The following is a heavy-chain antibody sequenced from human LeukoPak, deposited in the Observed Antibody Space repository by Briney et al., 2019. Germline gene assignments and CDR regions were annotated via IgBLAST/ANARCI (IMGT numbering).Heavy chain of an antibody. J-gene: IGHJ4*02. CDR2: IYYSRTT. CDR3: ARDSYGSSDYLYFDY. CDR1: GGSITSGDYY. D-gene: IGHD3-22*01. V-gene: IGHV4-31*03. Sequence: PSETLSLTCTVSGGSITSGDYYWSWIRQLPGKGLEWIGYIYYSRTTYYNPSLKSRLTISGDTAKNQFFLNLGSVTAADTAVYYCARDSYGSSDYLYFDYWGQGIQVTVSS.